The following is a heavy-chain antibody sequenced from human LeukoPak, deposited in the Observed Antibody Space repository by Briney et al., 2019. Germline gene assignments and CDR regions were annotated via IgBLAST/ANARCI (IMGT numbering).Heavy chain of an antibody. CDR2: THYSGST. J-gene: IGHJ6*03. D-gene: IGHD6-6*01. CDR1: GGSTSTSTSY. V-gene: IGHV4-39*07. Sequence: PSETLSLTCSVSGGSTSTSTSYWGWVRQPPGKGLEWIGSTHYSGSTYKNPSLKSRVTISMDTSRSQFSLKVTSLTAADSAVYFCARESSSSRYFMDVWGRGTTVTVSS. CDR3: ARESSSSRYFMDV.